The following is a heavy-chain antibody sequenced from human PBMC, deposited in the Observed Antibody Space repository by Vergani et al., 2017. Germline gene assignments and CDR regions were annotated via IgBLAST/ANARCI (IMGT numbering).Heavy chain of an antibody. CDR1: GYTFTSYA. CDR2: INAGNGNT. CDR3: AREPLGVLWFGELAYGMDV. J-gene: IGHJ6*02. V-gene: IGHV1-3*01. D-gene: IGHD3-10*01. Sequence: QVQLVQSGAEVKKPGASVKVSCKASGYTFTSYAMHWVRQAPGQRLEWMGWINAGNGNTKYSQKFQGRVTITRDTSASTAYMELSSLRSEDTAVYYCAREPLGVLWFGELAYGMDVWGQGTTVTVSS.